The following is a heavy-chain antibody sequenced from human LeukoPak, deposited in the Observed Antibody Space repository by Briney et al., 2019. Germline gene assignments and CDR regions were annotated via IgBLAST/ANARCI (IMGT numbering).Heavy chain of an antibody. Sequence: PSETLSLTCTVSGGSISSSRYYWAWVRQPPGKGVEWIGNIYYSGSTYSNPSLKSRVTIFVDTSKNQFSLKLSAVTAADTAVYYCASFSQSDAFDIWGQGTVVTVSS. CDR2: IYYSGST. CDR3: ASFSQSDAFDI. J-gene: IGHJ3*02. V-gene: IGHV4-39*01. CDR1: GGSISSSRYY.